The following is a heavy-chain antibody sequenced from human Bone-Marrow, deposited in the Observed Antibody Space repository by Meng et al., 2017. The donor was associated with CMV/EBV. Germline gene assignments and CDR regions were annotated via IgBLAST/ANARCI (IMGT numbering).Heavy chain of an antibody. CDR1: GFTFSSYW. D-gene: IGHD1-7*01. CDR3: ARAATGTTEEDDY. J-gene: IGHJ4*02. CDR2: ISSSSSYI. Sequence: GGSLRLSCAASGFTFSSYWMSWVRQAPGKGLEWVSSISSSSSYIYYADSVKGRFTISRDNAKNSLYLQMNSLRAEDTAVYYCARAATGTTEEDDYWGQGTLVTVSS. V-gene: IGHV3-21*01.